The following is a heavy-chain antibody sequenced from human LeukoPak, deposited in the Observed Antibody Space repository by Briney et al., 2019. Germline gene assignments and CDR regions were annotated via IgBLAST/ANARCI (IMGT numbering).Heavy chain of an antibody. J-gene: IGHJ6*02. Sequence: ASGKVSGKASGYTFTTYYMHWVRQAPGQGLEWMGIINPSGGSTSYAQKLQGRVTITRDTYTSTVYIEVSSLRSEDTAVYYCARDRHGSGTYNYYGMDVWGQGTTVTVSS. V-gene: IGHV1-46*01. CDR3: ARDRHGSGTYNYYGMDV. D-gene: IGHD3-10*01. CDR1: GYTFTTYY. CDR2: INPSGGST.